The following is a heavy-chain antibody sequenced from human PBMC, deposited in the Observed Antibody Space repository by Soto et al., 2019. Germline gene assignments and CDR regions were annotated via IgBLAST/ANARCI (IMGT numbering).Heavy chain of an antibody. CDR2: ISDDGSNK. V-gene: IGHV3-30*03. CDR3: ARYSGKYQGPIDY. Sequence: QVQLVESGGGVVQPGRSLRLSCAASGFTFSHYGIHWVRQAPGKGLEWLAVISDDGSNKHYADSVKGRFTVSRDNSKNTLSLQMHSLRAEDTAVYFCARYSGKYQGPIDYWGQGTLVTVSS. CDR1: GFTFSHYG. D-gene: IGHD1-26*01. J-gene: IGHJ4*02.